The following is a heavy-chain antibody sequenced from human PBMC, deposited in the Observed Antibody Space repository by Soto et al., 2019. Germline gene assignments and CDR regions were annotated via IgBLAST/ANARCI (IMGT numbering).Heavy chain of an antibody. J-gene: IGHJ4*02. CDR1: GFTFSNSW. Sequence: PGGSLRLSCAASGFTFSNSWMHWVRQAPGKGLVWVAHINSDGSDTMYADSVKGRFTISRDNAKNTLYLQMNSLRAEDTAVYYYARGSPLGAIWGQGTLVTVSS. D-gene: IGHD2-15*01. CDR3: ARGSPLGAI. CDR2: INSDGSDT. V-gene: IGHV3-74*03.